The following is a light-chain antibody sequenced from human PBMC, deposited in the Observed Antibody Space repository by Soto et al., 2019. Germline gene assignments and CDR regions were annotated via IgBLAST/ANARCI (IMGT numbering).Light chain of an antibody. V-gene: IGKV1-39*01. J-gene: IGKJ1*01. CDR3: QQSYSTPRT. Sequence: DIQMTQSPSSLSASVEDRVTITCRASQSISSYLNWYQQKPGKAPKLLIYAASSLQSGVPSRCSGSASGIDFTLTISSLQPEDFATYYCQQSYSTPRTFGQGTKVEIK. CDR1: QSISSY. CDR2: AAS.